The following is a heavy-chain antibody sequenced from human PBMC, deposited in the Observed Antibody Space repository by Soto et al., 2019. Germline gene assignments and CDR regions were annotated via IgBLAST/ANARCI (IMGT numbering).Heavy chain of an antibody. Sequence: PGGCLGLSCAASGLPVNSYSMGGVRPAPGKGLEWVSAISGSGGSTYYADSVKGRFTISRDNSKNTLYLQMNSLRAEDTAVYYCAKDGYRTVVVAATCYFDYWGQGTLVTVSS. J-gene: IGHJ4*02. CDR1: GLPVNSYS. CDR3: AKDGYRTVVVAATCYFDY. CDR2: ISGSGGST. V-gene: IGHV3-23*01. D-gene: IGHD2-15*01.